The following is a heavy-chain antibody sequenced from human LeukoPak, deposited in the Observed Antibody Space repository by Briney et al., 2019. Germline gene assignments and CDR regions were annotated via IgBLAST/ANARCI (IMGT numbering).Heavy chain of an antibody. CDR1: GGSISSGDYY. CDR2: IYYSGST. V-gene: IGHV4-30-4*01. D-gene: IGHD3-16*01. J-gene: IGHJ4*02. CDR3: ARGEITGGSYFDY. Sequence: PSQTLSLTCTVSGGSISSGDYYWSWIRQPPGKGLEWIGYIYYSGSTYYNPSLKSRVTISVDTSKNQFSLKLSSVTAADTAVYYCARGEITGGSYFDYWGQGTLVTVSS.